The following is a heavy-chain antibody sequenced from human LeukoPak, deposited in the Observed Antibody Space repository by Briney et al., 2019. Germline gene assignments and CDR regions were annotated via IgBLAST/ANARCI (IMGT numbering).Heavy chain of an antibody. V-gene: IGHV3-11*01. J-gene: IGHJ4*02. D-gene: IGHD3-22*01. CDR1: GFTFSDYY. CDR3: ARDCSSYYYDSSGYSDY. CDR2: ISSSGSTI. Sequence: GGSLRLSCAASGFTFSDYYMSWIRQAPGKGLEWVSYISSSGSTIYYADSVKGRFTIPRDNAKNSLYLQMNSLRAEDTAVYYCARDCSSYYYDSSGYSDYWGQGTLVTVSS.